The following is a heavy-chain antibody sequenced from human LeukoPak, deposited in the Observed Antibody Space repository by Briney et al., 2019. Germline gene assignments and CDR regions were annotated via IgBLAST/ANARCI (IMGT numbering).Heavy chain of an antibody. Sequence: PAGSLRLSCAASGLTFSSAWMTWVRLAPGRGLEWVGRIRSKAYGRTTDYAEPVKGRFIISRDDSENTVYLQMNSLKTEDTGDYYCTTVGVYYYDHWGQGTRVTVSS. D-gene: IGHD3-10*01. J-gene: IGHJ5*02. CDR1: GLTFSSAW. CDR2: IRSKAYGRTT. V-gene: IGHV3-15*01. CDR3: TTVGVYYYDH.